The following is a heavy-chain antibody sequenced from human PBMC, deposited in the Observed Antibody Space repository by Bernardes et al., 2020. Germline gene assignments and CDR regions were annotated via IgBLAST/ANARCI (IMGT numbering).Heavy chain of an antibody. J-gene: IGHJ4*02. CDR3: ASWAAAGTAVDY. D-gene: IGHD6-13*01. V-gene: IGHV4-31*03. CDR1: GGSISSGGYY. CDR2: IYYSGST. Sequence: TLSLTCTVSGGSISSGGYYWSWIRQHPGKGLEWIGYIYYSGSTYYNPSLKSRVTISVDTSKNQFSLKLSSVTAADTAVYYCASWAAAGTAVDYWGQGTLVTVSS.